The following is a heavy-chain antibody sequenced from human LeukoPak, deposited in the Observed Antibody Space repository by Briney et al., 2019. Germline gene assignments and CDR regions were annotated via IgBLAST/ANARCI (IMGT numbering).Heavy chain of an antibody. CDR3: ARSVGSYIFDY. V-gene: IGHV4-59*01. CDR1: GGSINSYY. J-gene: IGHJ4*02. D-gene: IGHD1-26*01. Sequence: SETLSLTCTVSGGSINSYYWSWIRQPPGKGLEWIGYIYYSGSTNYNPSLKSQVTISVDTSKNQFSLKLSSVTAADTAVYYCARSVGSYIFDYWGQGTLVTVSS. CDR2: IYYSGST.